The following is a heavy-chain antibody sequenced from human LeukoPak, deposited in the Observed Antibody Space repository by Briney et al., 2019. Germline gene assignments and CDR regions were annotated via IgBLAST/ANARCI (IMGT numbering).Heavy chain of an antibody. CDR2: ISGSGGTT. CDR3: AKHLEVATIMSALDI. J-gene: IGHJ3*02. Sequence: GGSLRLSCAASGFTFNSYAMSWVCQAPGKGLEWVSVISGSGGTTYYADSVKGRFTISRDNSKNTLYLQMNSLRDEDTATYYCAKHLEVATIMSALDIWGQGTLVTVSS. D-gene: IGHD5-12*01. V-gene: IGHV3-23*01. CDR1: GFTFNSYA.